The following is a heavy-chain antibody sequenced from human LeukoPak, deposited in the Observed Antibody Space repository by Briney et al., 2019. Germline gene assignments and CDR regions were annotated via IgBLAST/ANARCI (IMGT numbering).Heavy chain of an antibody. CDR3: ARVMVRGVTARNNWFDP. CDR1: GGSISSYY. Sequence: SETLSLTCSVSGGSISSYYWSWIRQPPGKGLEWIGNIYYSGSTNSNPSLKSRVTISVDKSKNQFSLKLSSVTAADTAVYYCARVMVRGVTARNNWFDPWGQGTLVTVSS. J-gene: IGHJ5*02. D-gene: IGHD3-10*01. V-gene: IGHV4-59*12. CDR2: IYYSGST.